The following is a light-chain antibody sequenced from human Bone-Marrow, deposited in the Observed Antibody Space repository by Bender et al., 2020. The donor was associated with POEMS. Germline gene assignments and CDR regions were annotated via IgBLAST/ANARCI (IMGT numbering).Light chain of an antibody. CDR3: QVWDSRSDHPLV. V-gene: IGLV3-21*04. J-gene: IGLJ7*01. CDR1: DIGTKS. CDR2: FDR. Sequence: SYVLTQPPSVSVAPGKTATITCGGTDIGTKSVNWYQQKPGQAPVLVIHFDRDRPSGISERFSGSNSGNTAILTISRVEVGDEADFYCQVWDSRSDHPLVFGGGTQLTVL.